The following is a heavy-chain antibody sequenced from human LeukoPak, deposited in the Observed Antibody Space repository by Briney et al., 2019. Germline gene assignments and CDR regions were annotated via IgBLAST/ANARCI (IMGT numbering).Heavy chain of an antibody. Sequence: PGGSLRLSCAASEFTFSSYAMSWVRQAPGKGLEWVSAISGSGGSTYYADSVKGRFTISRDNSKNTLYLQMNSLRAEDTAVYFCAKGTYYYASGSSYTESFGDNWGQGTLVTVSS. D-gene: IGHD3-10*01. J-gene: IGHJ4*02. V-gene: IGHV3-23*01. CDR1: EFTFSSYA. CDR3: AKGTYYYASGSSYTESFGDN. CDR2: ISGSGGST.